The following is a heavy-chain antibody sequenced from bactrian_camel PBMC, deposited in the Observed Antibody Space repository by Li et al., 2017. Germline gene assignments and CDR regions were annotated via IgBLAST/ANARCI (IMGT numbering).Heavy chain of an antibody. CDR3: TASTKSGY. V-gene: IGHV3S6*01. D-gene: IGHD1*01. Sequence: HVQLVESGGGLVQPGGSLRLSCAASGFPFGSYSMAWVRQAPGKGLEWVSSISSDGTNIVYADSVKGRFTVSRDNAKNTVWLQMNSLKSEDTALYYCTASTKSGYWGQGTQVTVS. CDR2: ISSDGTNI. CDR1: GFPFGSYS. J-gene: IGHJ4*01.